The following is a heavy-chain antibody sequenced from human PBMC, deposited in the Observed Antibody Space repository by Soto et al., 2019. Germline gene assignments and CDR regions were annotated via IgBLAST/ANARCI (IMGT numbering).Heavy chain of an antibody. J-gene: IGHJ6*02. CDR1: GYTFTSYG. D-gene: IGHD3-10*01. CDR3: ARDFAGRITVVRGASYYYYGMDV. CDR2: ISAYNGNT. V-gene: IGHV1-18*01. Sequence: QVQLVQSGAEVKKPGASVKVSCKASGYTFTSYGISWVRQAPGQGLEWMGWISAYNGNTNYAQKLQGRVTMTTDTSTSTAYIELSSLISDDTAVYYCARDFAGRITVVRGASYYYYGMDVCGQGTTVTVSS.